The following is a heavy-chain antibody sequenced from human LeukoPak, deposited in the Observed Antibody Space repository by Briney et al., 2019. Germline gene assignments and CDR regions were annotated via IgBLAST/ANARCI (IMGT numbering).Heavy chain of an antibody. CDR3: AKGTLDIVVVPAAPKVYYFDY. V-gene: IGHV3-23*01. Sequence: PGGSLRLSCAASGFTFSSYAMSWVRQAPGKGLEWVSAISGSGGSTYYADSVKGWFTISRDNSKNTLYLQMNSLRAEDTAVYYCAKGTLDIVVVPAAPKVYYFDYWGQRTLVTVSS. CDR1: GFTFSSYA. CDR2: ISGSGGST. J-gene: IGHJ4*02. D-gene: IGHD2-2*01.